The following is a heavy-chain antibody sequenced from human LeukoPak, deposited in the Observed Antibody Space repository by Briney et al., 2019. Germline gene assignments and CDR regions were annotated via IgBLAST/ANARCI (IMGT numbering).Heavy chain of an antibody. J-gene: IGHJ4*02. CDR2: FYASGTT. Sequence: TSETLSLTCTVSGGSIVGHYWNWIRQPAGRGLEWIGRFYASGTTNTSPSLKSRVTMSVDTSKNQFSLKLSSVTAAYTAVYYCAKDSSTWGNLAGHFDSWGQGTLVTVSS. CDR1: GGSIVGHY. D-gene: IGHD6-13*01. V-gene: IGHV4-4*07. CDR3: AKDSSTWGNLAGHFDS.